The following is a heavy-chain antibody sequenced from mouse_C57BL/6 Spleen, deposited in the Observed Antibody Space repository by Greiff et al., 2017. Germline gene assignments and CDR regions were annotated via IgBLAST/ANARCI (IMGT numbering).Heavy chain of an antibody. CDR1: GYTFTDYE. D-gene: IGHD1-1*01. CDR2: IDPETGGT. Sequence: QVQLKESGAELVRPGASVTLSCKASGYTFTDYEMHWVKQTPVHGLEWIGAIDPETGGTAYNQKFKGKAILTADKSSSTAYMELRSLTSEDSAVYYGTKSHYSGSRAWFAYWGQGTLVTVSA. V-gene: IGHV1-15*01. CDR3: TKSHYSGSRAWFAY. J-gene: IGHJ3*01.